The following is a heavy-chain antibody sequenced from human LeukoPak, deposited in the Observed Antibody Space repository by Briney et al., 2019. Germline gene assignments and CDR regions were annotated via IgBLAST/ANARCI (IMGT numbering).Heavy chain of an antibody. Sequence: GGSLRLSCSASVFTLSNYVMHCVRQAPGKGLEYASVIRSDGGSTYYADSVKGRFTISRDNSKNTLYLHMSSLRAEDTAVYYCVKYQASTCHFDYWGQGTLVTVSS. CDR3: VKYQASTCHFDY. V-gene: IGHV3-64D*06. D-gene: IGHD6-13*01. CDR1: VFTLSNYV. J-gene: IGHJ4*02. CDR2: IRSDGGST.